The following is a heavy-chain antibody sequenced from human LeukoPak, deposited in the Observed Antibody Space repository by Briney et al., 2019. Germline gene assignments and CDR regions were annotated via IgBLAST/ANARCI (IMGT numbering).Heavy chain of an antibody. CDR3: ARHITDYSYFDY. CDR2: ISYSGTT. CDR1: GGSISSYH. D-gene: IGHD2-15*01. Sequence: PSETLSLTCGVSGGSISSYHWSWIPQPPGKGLEWIGYISYSGTTNYNPSLTGRVTISVVTSKNQFSLKLSSVTAADTAVYYCARHITDYSYFDYWGQGTLVTVSS. V-gene: IGHV4-59*08. J-gene: IGHJ4*02.